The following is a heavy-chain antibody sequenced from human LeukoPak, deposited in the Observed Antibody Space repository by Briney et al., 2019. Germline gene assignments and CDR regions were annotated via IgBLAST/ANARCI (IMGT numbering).Heavy chain of an antibody. Sequence: GGSLRLSCVASGFTFSNNWMHWVRQAPGKGLEWVSSISSSSSYIYHADSVKGRFTISRDNAKNSLYLQMNSLRAEDTAVYYCARSESLRYSSSWYFDYWGRGTLVTVSS. V-gene: IGHV3-21*01. D-gene: IGHD6-13*01. CDR2: ISSSSSYI. CDR3: ARSESLRYSSSWYFDY. CDR1: GFTFSNNW. J-gene: IGHJ4*02.